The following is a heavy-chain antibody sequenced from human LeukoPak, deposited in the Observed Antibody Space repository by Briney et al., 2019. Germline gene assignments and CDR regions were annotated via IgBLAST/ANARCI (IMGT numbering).Heavy chain of an antibody. Sequence: GGSLRLSCAASGFTFDDYAMSLVRQAPGKGLELVSGINWNGGSTAYADSVRGRFTISRDNAKNSLYLQMNSLRAEDTALYYCARHRGYDFWSGDYYWGQGALVTVSS. D-gene: IGHD3-3*01. CDR3: ARHRGYDFWSGDYY. V-gene: IGHV3-20*04. CDR2: INWNGGST. J-gene: IGHJ4*02. CDR1: GFTFDDYA.